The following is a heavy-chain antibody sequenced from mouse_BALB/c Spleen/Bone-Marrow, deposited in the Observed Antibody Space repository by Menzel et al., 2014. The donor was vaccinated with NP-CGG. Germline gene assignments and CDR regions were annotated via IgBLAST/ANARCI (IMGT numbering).Heavy chain of an antibody. CDR2: IDTSDSYT. V-gene: IGHV1-69*01. CDR1: GYTFTDNW. D-gene: IGHD2-4*01. Sequence: VQLVESGAELVMPGASVKMSCKASGYTFTDNWIYWVKQRPGQGLEWIGAIDTSDSYTNYNQKFMGKASLTVDASSSTAYMQVSSLTSDDSAIYYCARGGHDFSLDYWGQGTSVTVSS. J-gene: IGHJ4*01. CDR3: ARGGHDFSLDY.